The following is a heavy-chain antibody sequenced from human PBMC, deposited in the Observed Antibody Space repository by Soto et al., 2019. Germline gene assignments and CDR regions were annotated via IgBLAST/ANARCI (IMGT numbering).Heavy chain of an antibody. CDR2: ISYDGTDN. Sequence: PGGTLRLSCAASGFPFSSYVMHWVRQAPGKGLEWVAAISYDGTDNYYADSVKGRFTISRDNSKNTLNLHMTSLRPEDTAVYYCSRIYTAGWTSFDYWGQGTL. CDR1: GFPFSSYV. D-gene: IGHD6-19*01. CDR3: SRIYTAGWTSFDY. J-gene: IGHJ4*02. V-gene: IGHV3-30-3*01.